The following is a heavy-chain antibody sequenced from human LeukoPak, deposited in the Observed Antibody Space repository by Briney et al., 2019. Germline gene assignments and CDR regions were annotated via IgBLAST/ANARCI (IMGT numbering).Heavy chain of an antibody. J-gene: IGHJ3*02. V-gene: IGHV3-23*01. D-gene: IGHD3-10*01. Sequence: PGGSLRLSCAASGFTFSGYAMSWVRQAPGKGLEWVSAISGSGGSTYYADSVKGRFTISRDNSKNTLYLQMNSLRAEDTAVYYCAKHGSITMVRGVIVAFDIWGQGTMVTVSS. CDR1: GFTFSGYA. CDR2: ISGSGGST. CDR3: AKHGSITMVRGVIVAFDI.